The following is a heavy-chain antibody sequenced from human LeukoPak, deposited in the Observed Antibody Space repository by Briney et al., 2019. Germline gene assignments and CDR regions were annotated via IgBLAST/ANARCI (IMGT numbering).Heavy chain of an antibody. CDR1: GFSLSTRGVG. D-gene: IGHD4-17*01. CDR3: ARICPNYGDYGRGYYFDY. CDR2: IYWDDDK. J-gene: IGHJ4*02. V-gene: IGHV2-5*02. Sequence: SGPTLVKPTQTLTLTCTFSGFSLSTRGVGVGWIRQPPRTALEWLALIYWDDDKRYSPSLKSRRTITKDTSKNQVVLTMTNVDPVDTATYYCARICPNYGDYGRGYYFDYWGQGTLVTVSS.